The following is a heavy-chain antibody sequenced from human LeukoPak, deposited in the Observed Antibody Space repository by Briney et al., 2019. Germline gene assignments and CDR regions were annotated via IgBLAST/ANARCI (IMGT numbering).Heavy chain of an antibody. Sequence: PSQTLSLTCTVSGGSISSGGYYWSWIRQPAGKGLEWIGRIYTSGSTNYNPSLKSRVTMSVDTSKNQFSLKLSSVTAADTAVYYWARKNYGDYVAYYYHYMDVWGQGNTVTVSS. V-gene: IGHV4-61*02. CDR3: ARKNYGDYVAYYYHYMDV. D-gene: IGHD4-17*01. CDR1: GGSISSGGYY. J-gene: IGHJ6*03. CDR2: IYTSGST.